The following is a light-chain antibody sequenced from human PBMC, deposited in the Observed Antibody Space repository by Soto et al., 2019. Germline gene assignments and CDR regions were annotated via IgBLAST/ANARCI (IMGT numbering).Light chain of an antibody. V-gene: IGKV3-20*01. CDR3: QQYGSSPPYT. CDR2: GAS. Sequence: EIVLTQSPGTLSLSPGERATLSCRASQSVISNYLSWYQQKPGQAPRLLIYGASSRATGIPDRFSGSGSVTHFTLTISRLEPEDFAVYYCQQYGSSPPYTFGQGTKLEI. J-gene: IGKJ2*01. CDR1: QSVISNY.